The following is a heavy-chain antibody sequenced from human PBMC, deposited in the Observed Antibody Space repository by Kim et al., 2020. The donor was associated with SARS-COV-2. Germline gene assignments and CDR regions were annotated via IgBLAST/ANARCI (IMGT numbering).Heavy chain of an antibody. CDR2: IYYSGST. D-gene: IGHD5-18*01. Sequence: SETLSLTCTVSGGSISSYYWSWIRQPPGKGLEWIGYIYYSGSTNYNPSLKSRVTISVDTSKNQFSLKLSSVTAADTAVYYCARGMDTAMGYDYWGQGTLV. CDR1: GGSISSYY. V-gene: IGHV4-59*01. J-gene: IGHJ4*02. CDR3: ARGMDTAMGYDY.